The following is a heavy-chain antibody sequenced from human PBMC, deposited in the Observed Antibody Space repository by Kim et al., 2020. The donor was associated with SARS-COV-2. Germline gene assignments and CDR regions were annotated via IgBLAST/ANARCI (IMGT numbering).Heavy chain of an antibody. D-gene: IGHD4-17*01. V-gene: IGHV4-30-2*05. CDR3: ARAPGTVTRNPAGAFDI. Sequence: LKSRVTISVDTSKNQFSLKLSSVTAADTAVYYCARAPGTVTRNPAGAFDIWGQGTMVTVSS. J-gene: IGHJ3*02.